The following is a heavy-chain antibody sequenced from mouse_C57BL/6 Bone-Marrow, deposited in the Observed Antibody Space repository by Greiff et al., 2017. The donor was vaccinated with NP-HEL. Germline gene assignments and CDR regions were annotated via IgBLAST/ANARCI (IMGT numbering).Heavy chain of an antibody. V-gene: IGHV1-26*01. CDR2: INPNTGGT. J-gene: IGHJ1*03. CDR1: GYTFTDYY. Sequence: EVQLQQSGPELVKPGASVKISCKASGYTFTDYYMNWVKQSHGKSLEWIGDINPNTGGTSYNQKFKGKATLTVDKSSSTAYMELRSLTSEDSAVYYCARDGYYTSWYFDVWGTGTTVTVPS. D-gene: IGHD2-3*01. CDR3: ARDGYYTSWYFDV.